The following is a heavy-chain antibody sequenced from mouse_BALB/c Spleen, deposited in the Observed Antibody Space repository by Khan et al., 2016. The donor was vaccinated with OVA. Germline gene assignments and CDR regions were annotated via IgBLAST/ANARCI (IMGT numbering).Heavy chain of an antibody. Sequence: VRLQQSGAELVRPGALVKLSCKASGFTSKGYYIHWVKQRPGQGLEWIGWIDPGGGNTIYDSKFQGKASITADTSSNTAYLQLSSLTSEDTSVYYCARRDYEAMDYWGQGTSVTVSS. J-gene: IGHJ4*01. V-gene: IGHV14-1*02. CDR1: GFTSKGYY. CDR3: ARRDYEAMDY. CDR2: IDPGGGNT. D-gene: IGHD2-4*01.